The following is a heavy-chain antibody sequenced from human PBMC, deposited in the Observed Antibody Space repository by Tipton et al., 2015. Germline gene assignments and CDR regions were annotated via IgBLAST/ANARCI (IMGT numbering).Heavy chain of an antibody. J-gene: IGHJ5*02. CDR2: INPNSGGT. CDR3: ARVGHSSSWYYFSDWFDP. V-gene: IGHV1-2*02. D-gene: IGHD6-13*01. CDR1: GYTFTTYG. Sequence: QLVQSGPEVKRPGASVKVSCKTSGYTFTTYGISWVRQAPGQGLEWMGWINPNSGGTNYAQKFQGRVTMTRDPSISTAYMELSRLTSDDTAVYYCARVGHSSSWYYFSDWFDPWGQGALVTVSS.